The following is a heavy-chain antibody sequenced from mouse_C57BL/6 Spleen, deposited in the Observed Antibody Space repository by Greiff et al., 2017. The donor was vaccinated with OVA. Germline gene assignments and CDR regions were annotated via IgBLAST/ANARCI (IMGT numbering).Heavy chain of an antibody. D-gene: IGHD2-1*01. CDR3: ARKGIYYGNYWYFDV. V-gene: IGHV1-52*01. J-gene: IGHJ1*03. CDR1: GYTFTSYW. Sequence: QVQLKQPGAELVRPGSSVKLSCKASGYTFTSYWMHWVKQRPIQGLEWIGNIDPSDSETHYNQKFKDKATLTVDKSSSTAYMQLSSLTSEDSAVYYCARKGIYYGNYWYFDVWGTGTTVTVSS. CDR2: IDPSDSET.